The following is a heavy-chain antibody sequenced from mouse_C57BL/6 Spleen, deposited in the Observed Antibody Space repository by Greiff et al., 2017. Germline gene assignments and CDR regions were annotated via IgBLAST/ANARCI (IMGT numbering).Heavy chain of an antibody. CDR2: IWSGGST. V-gene: IGHV2-2*01. Sequence: QVQLKESGPGLVQPSQSLSITCTVSGFSLTSYCVHWVRQSPGKGLEWLGVIWSGGSTDYNAAFISRLSISKDNSKSQVFFKMNSLQADDIAIYYCARKNYAMDYWGQGTSVTVSS. CDR3: ARKNYAMDY. J-gene: IGHJ4*01. CDR1: GFSLTSYC.